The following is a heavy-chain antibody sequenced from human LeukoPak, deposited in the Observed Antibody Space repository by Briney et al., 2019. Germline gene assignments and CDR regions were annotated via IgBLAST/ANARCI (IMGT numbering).Heavy chain of an antibody. J-gene: IGHJ3*02. CDR2: IYHSGST. CDR3: ARETNYYDSSGYYPLEAFDI. V-gene: IGHV4-38-2*02. CDR1: GYSISSGYY. Sequence: SETLSLTCTVSGYSISSGYYWGWIRQPPGKGLEWIGSIYHSGSTYYNPSLKSRVTISVDTSKNQFSLKLSSVTAADTAVYYCARETNYYDSSGYYPLEAFDIWGQGTMVTVSS. D-gene: IGHD3-22*01.